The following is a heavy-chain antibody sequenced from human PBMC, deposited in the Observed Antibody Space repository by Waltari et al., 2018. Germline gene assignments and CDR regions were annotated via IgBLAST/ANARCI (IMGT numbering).Heavy chain of an antibody. J-gene: IGHJ2*01. CDR1: GFTFSSYG. CDR3: AKEERFLEWLFSHNYWYFDL. V-gene: IGHV3-33*06. Sequence: QVQLVESGGGVVQPGRSLRLSCAASGFTFSSYGMHWVRQAPGKGLGWVAVIWYDGSNKYYADSVKGRFTISRDNSKNTLYLQMNSLRAEDTAVYYCAKEERFLEWLFSHNYWYFDLWGRGTLVTVSS. CDR2: IWYDGSNK. D-gene: IGHD3-3*01.